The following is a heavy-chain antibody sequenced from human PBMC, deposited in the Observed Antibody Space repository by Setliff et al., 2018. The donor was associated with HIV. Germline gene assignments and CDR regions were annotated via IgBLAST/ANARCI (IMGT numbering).Heavy chain of an antibody. V-gene: IGHV4-31*03. CDR1: GASISSGGYY. J-gene: IGHJ6*04. CDR2: IYYTGNT. Sequence: SETLSLTCTVSGASISSGGYYWSWIRRHPGRGLEFIGYIYYTGNTYYSPSLESRVVISVDTSKNQFSLRLTSVTAADTAVYYCARVPDGWYADYWGQGTLITVSSVWGKGTTVTVSS. CDR3: ARVPDGWYADYWGQGTLITVSSV. D-gene: IGHD6-19*01.